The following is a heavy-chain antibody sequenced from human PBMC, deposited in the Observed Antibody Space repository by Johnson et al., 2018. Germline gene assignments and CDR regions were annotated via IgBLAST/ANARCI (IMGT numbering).Heavy chain of an antibody. CDR3: ARDPQVLPTTFDI. CDR1: GFTFSNFG. CDR2: IASYGGNE. V-gene: IGHV3-30*03. D-gene: IGHD1-26*01. Sequence: QVQLVESGGGVVQPGRSLRLSCAASGFTFSNFGMQWFRQAPGKGLEWVAVIASYGGNEFYADSVKGRFTISRDNSNNELYLQMNNLRPEDTAIYLCARDPQVLPTTFDIWGQGTMVTVSS. J-gene: IGHJ3*02.